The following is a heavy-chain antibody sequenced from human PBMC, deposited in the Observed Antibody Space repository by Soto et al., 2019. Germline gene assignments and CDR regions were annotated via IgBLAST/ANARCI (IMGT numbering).Heavy chain of an antibody. CDR1: GFTVSSKY. D-gene: IGHD2-2*01. J-gene: IGHJ5*01. Sequence: EVQLVESGGGLVQPGGSLRLSCAASGFTVSSKYMNWVRQTPGKRLEWVSIIYSNSSTYYADSVKGRFTISRDNSKNTLYLQMHTLRAEDTAVYYCARGLGYCSSTSCYSIFDSCGQGTLVTVSS. CDR3: ARGLGYCSSTSCYSIFDS. CDR2: IYSNSST. V-gene: IGHV3-66*01.